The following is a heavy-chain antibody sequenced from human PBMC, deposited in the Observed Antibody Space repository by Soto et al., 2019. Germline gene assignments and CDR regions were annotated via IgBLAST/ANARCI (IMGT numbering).Heavy chain of an antibody. Sequence: QVQLVQSGAEVKKPGSSVKVSCKASGGTFSKKSITWLRQVPGQGFEWIGGITPTFGTTKFAQRLQGRVTITADESTSTVYMELISLTSGDTAVYYCATWAGSVTYRGFIGPLEYWGQGTQVTVSS. J-gene: IGHJ4*02. CDR2: ITPTFGTT. V-gene: IGHV1-69*01. CDR1: GGTFSKKS. CDR3: ATWAGSVTYRGFIGPLEY. D-gene: IGHD2-21*01.